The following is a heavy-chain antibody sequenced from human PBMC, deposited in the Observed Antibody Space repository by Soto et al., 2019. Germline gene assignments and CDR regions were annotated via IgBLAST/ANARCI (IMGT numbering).Heavy chain of an antibody. V-gene: IGHV3-30*18. CDR1: GFTFSRYG. J-gene: IGHJ6*02. CDR3: AKDLDKYYYGSGTWWYGMDV. Sequence: QGQLVESGGGVVQPGRSLRLYCAASGFTFSRYGMHWVRQSPGKGLEGVAVISYDGSNKYYADSVKGRFTISRDISKNTLYLQMNSLRAEDTAVYYCAKDLDKYYYGSGTWWYGMDVWGQGTTVTVSS. D-gene: IGHD3-10*01. CDR2: ISYDGSNK.